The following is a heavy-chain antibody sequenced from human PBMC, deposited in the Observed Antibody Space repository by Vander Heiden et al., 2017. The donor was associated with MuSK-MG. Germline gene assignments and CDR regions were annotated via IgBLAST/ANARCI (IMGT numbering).Heavy chain of an antibody. CDR3: ARVPGV. Sequence: QVQLQESGPGLVKPSETLSLTCTVSGYSISSGYYWGWIRQPPGKGLEWIGNIYHTGNTYYNPSHKSRVTMSVDTSKNQFSLKLSSVTAADTAVYYCARVPGVWGKGTTVTVSS. V-gene: IGHV4-38-2*02. CDR2: IYHTGNT. CDR1: GYSISSGYY. J-gene: IGHJ6*04.